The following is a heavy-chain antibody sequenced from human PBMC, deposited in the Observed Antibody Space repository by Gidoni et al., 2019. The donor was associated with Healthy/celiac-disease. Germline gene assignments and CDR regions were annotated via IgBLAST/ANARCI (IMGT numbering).Heavy chain of an antibody. V-gene: IGHV1-46*01. CDR1: GYTFTSYY. D-gene: IGHD2-2*01. Sequence: QVQLVQSGAEVKKPGASVKVSCQESGYTFTSYYLHWVRQAPGQGLEWMGIINPSGGSTSYAQKFQGRVTMTRDTSTSTVYMELSSLRSEDTAVYYCARAPPLVVRAYFDYWGQGTLVTVSS. CDR3: ARAPPLVVRAYFDY. J-gene: IGHJ4*02. CDR2: INPSGGST.